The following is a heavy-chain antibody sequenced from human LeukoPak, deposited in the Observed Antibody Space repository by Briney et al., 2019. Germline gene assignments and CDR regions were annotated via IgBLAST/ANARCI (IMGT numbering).Heavy chain of an antibody. Sequence: GGSLRLSCAASGFTFSSYGMHWVRQAPGKGLEWVAFIRYDGSNKYYADSVKGRFTISRDNAKNSLYLQMNSLRAEDTAVYYCAKGRRTVTTKGAYGMDVWGQGTTVTVSS. CDR2: IRYDGSNK. CDR1: GFTFSSYG. D-gene: IGHD4-17*01. V-gene: IGHV3-30*02. J-gene: IGHJ6*02. CDR3: AKGRRTVTTKGAYGMDV.